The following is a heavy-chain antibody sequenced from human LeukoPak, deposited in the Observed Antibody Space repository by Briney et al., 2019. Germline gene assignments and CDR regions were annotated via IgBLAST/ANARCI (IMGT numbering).Heavy chain of an antibody. D-gene: IGHD1-1*01. Sequence: ETRPTPVNPPQPLTLTSTFSGFSLNTSGVGVGCIRQPPGKALEWLALIYGNNDKRYSPSLKSRLTITKDTSKNQVVLTMTNMDPVDTATYFCAHRRRTGLENWFDRWGQGTLVTVSS. CDR1: GFSLNTSGVG. CDR3: AHRRRTGLENWFDR. J-gene: IGHJ5*02. V-gene: IGHV2-5*01. CDR2: IYGNNDK.